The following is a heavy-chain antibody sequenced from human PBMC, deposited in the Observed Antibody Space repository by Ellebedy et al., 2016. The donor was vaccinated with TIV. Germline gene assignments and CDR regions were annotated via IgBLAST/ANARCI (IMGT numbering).Heavy chain of an antibody. Sequence: GGSLRLSCAASGFNFRSYWMTWVRQAPGKGLEWVAKIRQEGDEIYYVESVKGRFTISRDNAKNSLFNQMNSLRVEDTAVYYCARRASYGDYAVQVNPWFDPWGQGTLVTVSS. CDR2: IRQEGDEI. V-gene: IGHV3-7*01. D-gene: IGHD4-17*01. CDR3: ARRASYGDYAVQVNPWFDP. J-gene: IGHJ5*02. CDR1: GFNFRSYW.